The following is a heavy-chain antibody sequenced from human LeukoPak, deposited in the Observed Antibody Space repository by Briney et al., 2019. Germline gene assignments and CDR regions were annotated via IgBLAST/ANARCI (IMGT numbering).Heavy chain of an antibody. Sequence: GSSVKVSCKASGGTFSSYAISWVRQAPGQGLEWMGWISAYTGNTNYPQKFQGRVTMTTDTSTSTAYMELRSLRSDDTAVYYCARDIATVQHQDWGQGTLVTVSS. CDR2: ISAYTGNT. D-gene: IGHD1-1*01. V-gene: IGHV1-18*01. CDR3: ARDIATVQHQD. CDR1: GGTFSSYA. J-gene: IGHJ4*02.